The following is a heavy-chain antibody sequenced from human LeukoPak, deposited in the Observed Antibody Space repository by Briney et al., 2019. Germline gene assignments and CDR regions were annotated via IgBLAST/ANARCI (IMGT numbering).Heavy chain of an antibody. D-gene: IGHD6-13*01. V-gene: IGHV3-30*02. Sequence: PGGSLRLSCAASRFTFNTCGMHWVRQAPGKGLEWVAFIRYDGSNKYYADSVKGRFTISRDNSKNTLYLQMNSLRAEDTAVYYCATTKSGWSSYYFDYWGQGTLVTVSS. J-gene: IGHJ4*02. CDR2: IRYDGSNK. CDR1: RFTFNTCG. CDR3: ATTKSGWSSYYFDY.